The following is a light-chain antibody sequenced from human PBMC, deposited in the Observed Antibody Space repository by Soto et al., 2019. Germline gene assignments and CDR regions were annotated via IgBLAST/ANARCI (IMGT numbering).Light chain of an antibody. CDR2: GAS. CDR3: QQRSNWPLT. J-gene: IGKJ4*01. V-gene: IGKV3D-20*02. CDR1: QSISSSY. Sequence: EIVLTQSPGTLSLSPGDRATLSCRASQSISSSYLAWYQQKPGQAPRLLIYGASSRATGIPDRFSGSGSGTDFTLTISSLEPEDFAVYYCQQRSNWPLTFGGGTKVDIK.